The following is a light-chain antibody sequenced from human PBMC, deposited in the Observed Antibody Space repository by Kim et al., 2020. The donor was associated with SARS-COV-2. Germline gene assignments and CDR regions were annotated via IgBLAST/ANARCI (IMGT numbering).Light chain of an antibody. CDR1: SSDVGGYNY. CDR2: EVS. V-gene: IGLV2-8*01. J-gene: IGLJ2*01. CDR3: SSYAGSNNLV. Sequence: GQSVTMSCTGTSSDVGGYNYVASYQQHPDKAPKLMIYEVSKRPSGVPDRFSGSKSGNTASLTVSGLQAEDEADYYCSSYAGSNNLVFGGGTQLTVL.